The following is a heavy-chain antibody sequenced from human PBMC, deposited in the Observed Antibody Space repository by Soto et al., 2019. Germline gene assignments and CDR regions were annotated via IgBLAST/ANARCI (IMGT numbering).Heavy chain of an antibody. J-gene: IGHJ6*02. Sequence: SVKVSCKASGGTFSSYAISWVRQAPGQGLEWMGGIIPIFGTANYAQKFQGRVTITADKSTSTAYMELSSLRSEDTAVYYCASNRASGNTYYYYGMDVWGQGTTVTVSS. CDR3: ASNRASGNTYYYYGMDV. CDR1: GGTFSSYA. D-gene: IGHD6-25*01. CDR2: IIPIFGTA. V-gene: IGHV1-69*06.